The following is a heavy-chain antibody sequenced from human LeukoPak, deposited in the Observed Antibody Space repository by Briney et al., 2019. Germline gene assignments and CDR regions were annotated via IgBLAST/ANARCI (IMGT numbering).Heavy chain of an antibody. D-gene: IGHD1-26*01. CDR2: IKSKGAGGTA. Sequence: GGSLRLSCIVSGVTLSDAWMTWVRQAPGKGLESVARIKSKGAGGTADYAAPVKGRFTISRDDSKTMLFLQMNSLKIEDTAVYYCTDSIIGGAHWGQGTLVTVSS. CDR1: GVTLSDAW. V-gene: IGHV3-15*01. CDR3: TDSIIGGAH. J-gene: IGHJ4*02.